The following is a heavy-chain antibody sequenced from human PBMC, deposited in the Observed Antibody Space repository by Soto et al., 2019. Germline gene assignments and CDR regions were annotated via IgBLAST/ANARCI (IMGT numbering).Heavy chain of an antibody. V-gene: IGHV3-30-3*01. CDR3: ARDRVYYYYGMDG. CDR1: GFPFSSYA. Sequence: PGGSLRLSCAASGFPFSSYAMHWVRQAPGKGLEWVAVISYDGSNKYYADSVKGRFTISRDNAKNTLYRQVNSLRAEDTAVYYCARDRVYYYYGMDGWGQGTTVTVSS. D-gene: IGHD3-10*01. J-gene: IGHJ6*02. CDR2: ISYDGSNK.